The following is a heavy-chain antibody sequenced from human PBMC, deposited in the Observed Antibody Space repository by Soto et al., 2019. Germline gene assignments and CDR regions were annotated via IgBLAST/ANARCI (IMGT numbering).Heavy chain of an antibody. D-gene: IGHD6-6*01. V-gene: IGHV3-23*01. CDR1: GFTFSSYA. CDR2: ISGSGGST. Sequence: GSLRLSCAASGFTFSSYAMSWVRQAPGKGLEWVSAISGSGGSTYYADSVKGRFTISRDNSKNTLYLQMNSLRAEDTAVYYCAKAWYSSSSSVGYFDYWGQGTLVTVSS. CDR3: AKAWYSSSSSVGYFDY. J-gene: IGHJ4*02.